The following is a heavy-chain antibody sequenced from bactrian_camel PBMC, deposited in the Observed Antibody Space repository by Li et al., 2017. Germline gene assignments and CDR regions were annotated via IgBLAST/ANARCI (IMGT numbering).Heavy chain of an antibody. CDR3: AADNAYWVPPAIREADFSN. Sequence: QLVESGGGSVQAGGSLRLSCTVSRSAYALHCMAWFRQSLGKEREGVARVCLSDTTTYGDSVKGRFTVSRDTAKNTMYLQMGGLEPEDTGMYYCAADNAYWVPPAIREADFSNWGQGTQVTVS. D-gene: IGHD1*01. V-gene: IGHV3S63*01. CDR2: VCLSDTT. CDR1: RSAYALHC. J-gene: IGHJ6*01.